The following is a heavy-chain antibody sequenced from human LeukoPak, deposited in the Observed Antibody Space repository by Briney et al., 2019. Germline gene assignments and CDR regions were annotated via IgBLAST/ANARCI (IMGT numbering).Heavy chain of an antibody. CDR1: GGSFSGYY. V-gene: IGHV4-34*01. D-gene: IGHD2-2*01. CDR2: INHSGST. J-gene: IGHJ4*02. Sequence: SETLSLTCAVYGGSFSGYYWSWIRRPPGKGLEWIGEINHSGSTNYNPSLKSRVTISVDTSKNQFSLKLSSVTAADTAVYYCARGVRSSEDIVVVPAAISEYYFDYWGQGTLVTVSS. CDR3: ARGVRSSEDIVVVPAAISEYYFDY.